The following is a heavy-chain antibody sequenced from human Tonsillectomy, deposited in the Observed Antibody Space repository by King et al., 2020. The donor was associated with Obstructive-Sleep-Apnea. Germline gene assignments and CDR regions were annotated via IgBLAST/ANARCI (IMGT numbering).Heavy chain of an antibody. CDR2: ISSSSSTI. V-gene: IGHV3-48*04. CDR1: GFTFSSYS. Sequence: VQLVESGGGLVQPGGSLRLSCAASGFTFSSYSMNWVRQAPGKGLEWVSYISSSSSTIYYADSVKGRFTISRDNAKNSLYLQMNSLRAEDTAVYYCSRDSRSFPVSDYYFDYWGQGTLVTVSS. CDR3: SRDSRSFPVSDYYFDY. J-gene: IGHJ4*02. D-gene: IGHD6-13*01.